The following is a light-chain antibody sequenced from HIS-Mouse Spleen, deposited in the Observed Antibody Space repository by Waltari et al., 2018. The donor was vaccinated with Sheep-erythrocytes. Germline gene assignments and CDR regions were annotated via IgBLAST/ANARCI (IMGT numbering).Light chain of an antibody. Sequence: QSALTQPRSVSGSPGQSVTISCTGTSSDVGGYNYVSWYQQHPGKAPKLMIYDVSKRPSGVPDRLSVSKAGNTASLTISGLQAEDEADYYCCSYAGSYTWVFGGGTKLTVL. CDR1: SSDVGGYNY. V-gene: IGLV2-11*01. J-gene: IGLJ3*02. CDR2: DVS. CDR3: CSYAGSYTWV.